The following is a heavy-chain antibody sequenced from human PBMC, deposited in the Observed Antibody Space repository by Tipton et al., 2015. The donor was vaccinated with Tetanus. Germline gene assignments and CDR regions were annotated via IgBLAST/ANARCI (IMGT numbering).Heavy chain of an antibody. CDR1: GVSISSYN. J-gene: IGHJ6*02. CDR3: ARARSITIFGVVPINYYYGMDV. CDR2: IYYSGST. D-gene: IGHD3-3*01. V-gene: IGHV4-59*01. Sequence: TLSLTCTVSGVSISSYNWTWIRQPPGRGLEWIGYIYYSGSTNYNPSLKSRVTISVDTSKNQFSLKLSSVTAADTAVYYCARARSITIFGVVPINYYYGMDVWGQGPTVTVSS.